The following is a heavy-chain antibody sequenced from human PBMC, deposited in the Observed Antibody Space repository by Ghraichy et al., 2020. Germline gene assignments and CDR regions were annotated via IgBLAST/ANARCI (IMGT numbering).Heavy chain of an antibody. Sequence: GESLNISCAASGFTFSSYSMNWVRQAPGKGLEWVSSISSSSSYIYYADSLKGRFTISRDNAKNSLYLQMNSLRAEDTAVYYCARGGFANWFDPWGQGTLVVVSS. CDR2: ISSSSSYI. CDR1: GFTFSSYS. J-gene: IGHJ5*02. V-gene: IGHV3-21*01. CDR3: ARGGFANWFDP.